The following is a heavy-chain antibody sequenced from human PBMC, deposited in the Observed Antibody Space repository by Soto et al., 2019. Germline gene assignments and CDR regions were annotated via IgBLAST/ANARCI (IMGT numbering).Heavy chain of an antibody. J-gene: IGHJ5*02. CDR3: ARGASIAARMYNWFDP. Sequence: QVQLQQWGAGLLKPSETLSLTCAVYGGSFSGYYWSWIRQPPGKGLEWIGEINHSGSTNYNPSLTSRVTISVDTSKNQFSLKLSSVTAADTAVYYCARGASIAARMYNWFDPWGQGTLVTVSS. V-gene: IGHV4-34*01. D-gene: IGHD6-6*01. CDR2: INHSGST. CDR1: GGSFSGYY.